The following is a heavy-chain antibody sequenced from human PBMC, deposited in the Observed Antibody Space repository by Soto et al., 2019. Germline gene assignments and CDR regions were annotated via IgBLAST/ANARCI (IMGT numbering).Heavy chain of an antibody. D-gene: IGHD5-18*01. V-gene: IGHV4-4*02. Sequence: QVHLQESGPGLVKPSETLSLTCAISGGSTSRSDWWTWVGQPPGEGLEWIGEIHRAGVTNYNSSLKSRLTISLDHSRNQFSLSLTSVTAADAAVYFCAGRPEIHPRWGQGILVPVSS. CDR2: IHRAGVT. CDR3: AGRPEIHPR. CDR1: GGSTSRSDW. J-gene: IGHJ4*02.